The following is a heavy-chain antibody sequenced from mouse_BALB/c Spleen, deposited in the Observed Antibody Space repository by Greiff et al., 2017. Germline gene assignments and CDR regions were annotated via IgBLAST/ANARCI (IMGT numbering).Heavy chain of an antibody. D-gene: IGHD1-1*01. Sequence: EVNLVESGGGLVKPGGSLKLSCAASGFTFSSYAMSWVRQTPEKRLEWVATISSGGSYTYYPDSVKGRFTISRDNAKNTLYLQMSSLRSEDTAMYYCARLTTVVATDYFDYWGQGTTLTVSS. V-gene: IGHV5-9-3*01. CDR2: ISSGGSYT. CDR3: ARLTTVVATDYFDY. J-gene: IGHJ2*01. CDR1: GFTFSSYA.